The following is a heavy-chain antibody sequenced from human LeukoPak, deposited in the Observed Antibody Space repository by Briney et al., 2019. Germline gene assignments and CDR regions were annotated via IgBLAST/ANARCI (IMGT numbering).Heavy chain of an antibody. V-gene: IGHV4-38-2*01. CDR3: ATISWPGRGSRFDP. Sequence: PGGSLRLSCAASGFTFSSYAMSWVRQAPGKGLEWIGTMYHSGITYYNPSLKSRVTISVDTSNNQFSLKVTSVTAADTAIYYCATISWPGRGSRFDPWGQGTLVTVSS. CDR2: MYHSGIT. CDR1: GFTFSSYA. D-gene: IGHD3-10*01. J-gene: IGHJ5*02.